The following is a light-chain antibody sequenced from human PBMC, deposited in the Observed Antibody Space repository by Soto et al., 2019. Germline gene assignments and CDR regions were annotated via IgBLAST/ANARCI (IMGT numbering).Light chain of an antibody. CDR1: QSISSN. J-gene: IGKJ2*01. V-gene: IGKV3-15*01. CDR3: QQYKNWPPMYT. Sequence: DIVMTQSTATLSLSPGERATLSCRASQSISSNLAWYQHKPGQAPRLLIYAASTRASGIPARFSGGGSGTEFSLTITSLQSEDFAIYYCQQYKNWPPMYTFGQGTRLEI. CDR2: AAS.